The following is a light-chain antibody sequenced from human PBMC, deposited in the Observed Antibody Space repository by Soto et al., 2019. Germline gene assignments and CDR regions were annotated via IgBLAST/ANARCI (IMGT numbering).Light chain of an antibody. CDR2: DVN. Sequence: QSVLTQPASVSGSPGQSITISCTGTSSDIGAYDYVSWYQHHPGKAPKLSIFDVNNRPSGVSNRFSGSKSGNTASLTISGLRAEDDADYYCSSYAGTITLVFGGGTKLTVL. V-gene: IGLV2-14*01. J-gene: IGLJ2*01. CDR3: SSYAGTITLV. CDR1: SSDIGAYDY.